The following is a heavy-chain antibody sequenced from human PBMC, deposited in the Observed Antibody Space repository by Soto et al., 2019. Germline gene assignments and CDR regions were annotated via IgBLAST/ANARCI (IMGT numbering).Heavy chain of an antibody. CDR1: GFIFTSFG. Sequence: QVQLVESGGGVVQPGMSLRLSCAASGFIFTSFGIHWVRQAPGKGLEWVAVISYDGSDENYADSVKGRFAISRDNSKNTLYLQRNSLRAEDTAVYYCVKVAREMATICYFDYWGQGTLVTVSS. V-gene: IGHV3-30*18. CDR2: ISYDGSDE. J-gene: IGHJ4*02. CDR3: VKVAREMATICYFDY. D-gene: IGHD1-26*01.